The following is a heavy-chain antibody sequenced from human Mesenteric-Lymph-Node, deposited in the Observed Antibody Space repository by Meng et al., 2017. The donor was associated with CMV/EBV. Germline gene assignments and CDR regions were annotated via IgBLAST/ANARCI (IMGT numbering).Heavy chain of an antibody. CDR1: GFTFSSYS. J-gene: IGHJ4*02. D-gene: IGHD1-26*01. Sequence: GGSLRLSCAASGFTFSSYSMNWVRQAPGKGLEWVSYISSSSSTIYYADSVKGRFTISRDNAKNSLYLQMNSLRAEDTAVYYCARDLKWELLYWGQGTLVTVSS. V-gene: IGHV3-48*04. CDR2: ISSSSSTI. CDR3: ARDLKWELLY.